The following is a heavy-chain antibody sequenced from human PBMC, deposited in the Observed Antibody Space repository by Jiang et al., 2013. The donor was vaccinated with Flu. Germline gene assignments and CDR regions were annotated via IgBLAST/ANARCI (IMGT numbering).Heavy chain of an antibody. CDR1: GFTFSSYA. J-gene: IGHJ6*02. CDR3: AKADSSSWYGRGHYYYYGMDV. Sequence: QLVESGGGLVQPGGSLRLSCAASGFTFSSYAMSWVRQAPGKGLEWVSAISGSGGSTYYADSVKGRFTISRDNSKNTLYLQMNSLRAEDTAVYYCAKADSSSWYGRGHYYYYGMDVWGQGTTVTVSS. V-gene: IGHV3-23*04. D-gene: IGHD6-13*01. CDR2: ISGSGGST.